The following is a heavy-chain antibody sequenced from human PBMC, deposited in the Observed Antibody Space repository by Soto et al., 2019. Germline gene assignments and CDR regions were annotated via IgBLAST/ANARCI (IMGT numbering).Heavy chain of an antibody. Sequence: SETLSLTCTVSGGSISSGGYYWSWIRQHPGKGLEWIGYIYYSGSTYYNPSLKSRVTISVDTSKNQFSLKLSSVTAADTAVYYCARYLRSPVAGGDNWFDPWGQGTLVTVSS. CDR3: ARYLRSPVAGGDNWFDP. J-gene: IGHJ5*02. D-gene: IGHD3-16*01. CDR2: IYYSGST. CDR1: GGSISSGGYY. V-gene: IGHV4-31*03.